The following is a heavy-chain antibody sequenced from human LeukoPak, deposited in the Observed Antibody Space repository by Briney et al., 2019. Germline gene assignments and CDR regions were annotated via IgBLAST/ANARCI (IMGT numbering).Heavy chain of an antibody. J-gene: IGHJ4*02. CDR3: ARGRNHSARKASGDDY. Sequence: ASVKVSCKASGGTFSSYAINWVRQATGQGLEWMGWMNPNSGNTGYAQKFQGRVTITRNTSISTAYMELSSLRSEDTAVYYCARGRNHSARKASGDDYWGQGTLVTVSS. V-gene: IGHV1-8*03. CDR2: MNPNSGNT. CDR1: GGTFSSYA. D-gene: IGHD1-26*01.